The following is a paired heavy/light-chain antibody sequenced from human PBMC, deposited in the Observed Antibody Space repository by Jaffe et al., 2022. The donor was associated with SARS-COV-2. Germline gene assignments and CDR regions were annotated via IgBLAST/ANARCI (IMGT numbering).Light chain of an antibody. CDR1: QNIGTF. Sequence: DIQMTQSPSALSASVGDRVSITCRASQNIGTFVNWYQQKPGKAPKLLIYGASSLQSGVPSRFSGSGSKTEFTLTISSLQPEDFATYYCQQSYSTPLTFGGGTKVEFK. J-gene: IGKJ4*01. V-gene: IGKV1-39*01. CDR2: GAS. CDR3: QQSYSTPLT.
Heavy chain of an antibody. D-gene: IGHD3-10*01. CDR3: VRVYYYGSGSSLDYDY. Sequence: QVQLVQSGSELKKPGASVKVSCEASGYTFNEYPMNWVRQAPGQGLEWMGWINTSTGKPTYAQGFTGRFVFSLDTSVSTAYLQISSLKAEDTAVYYCVRVYYYGSGSSLDYDYWGQGTLVTVSS. CDR1: GYTFNEYP. CDR2: INTSTGKP. J-gene: IGHJ4*02. V-gene: IGHV7-4-1*02.